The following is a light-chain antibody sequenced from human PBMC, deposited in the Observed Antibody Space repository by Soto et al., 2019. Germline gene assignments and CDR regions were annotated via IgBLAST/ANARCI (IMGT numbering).Light chain of an antibody. Sequence: QSVLTQPSSLSGSPGQSITISCTGTISDVGGYNYVSWYQHHPGKAPKLMIYEVTYRPSGVSNRFSASKSGNTASLTISGLRAEDEADYYCSSYTSSSTLDFGTGTKVTVL. CDR3: SSYTSSSTLD. J-gene: IGLJ1*01. CDR1: ISDVGGYNY. CDR2: EVT. V-gene: IGLV2-14*01.